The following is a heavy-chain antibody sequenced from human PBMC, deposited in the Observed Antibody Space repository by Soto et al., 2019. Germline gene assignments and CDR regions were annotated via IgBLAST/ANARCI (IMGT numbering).Heavy chain of an antibody. Sequence: TSETLSLTCTVSGGSISSYYWSWIRQPPGKGLEWIGYIYYSGSTNYNPSLKSRVTISVDTSKNQFSLKLSSVTAADTAVYYCARVAAAGTSDYYYYYYMDVWGKGTTVTVSS. V-gene: IGHV4-59*01. J-gene: IGHJ6*03. D-gene: IGHD6-13*01. CDR1: GGSISSYY. CDR3: ARVAAAGTSDYYYYYYMDV. CDR2: IYYSGST.